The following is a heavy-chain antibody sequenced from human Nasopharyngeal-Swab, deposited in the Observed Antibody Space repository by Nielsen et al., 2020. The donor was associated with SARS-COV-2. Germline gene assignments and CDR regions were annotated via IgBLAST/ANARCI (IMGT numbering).Heavy chain of an antibody. J-gene: IGHJ6*02. CDR2: IYYSGST. V-gene: IGHV4-59*01. Sequence: SATLSLTCTVSGGSFSSYYWSWIRQPPGKGLEWIGYIYYSGSTNYNPSLKSRVTISVDTSKNQFSLKLSSVTAADTAVYYCARAYSSSWYPGYYYYGMDVWGQGTTVTVSS. CDR3: ARAYSSSWYPGYYYYGMDV. D-gene: IGHD6-13*01. CDR1: GGSFSSYY.